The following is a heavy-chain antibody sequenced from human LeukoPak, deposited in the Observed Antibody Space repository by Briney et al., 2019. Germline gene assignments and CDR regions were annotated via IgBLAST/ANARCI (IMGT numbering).Heavy chain of an antibody. V-gene: IGHV4-34*01. CDR3: ARDPFNAFDI. D-gene: IGHD3-16*01. CDR1: GFTFSSYA. Sequence: GSLRLSCAASGFTFSSYAMHWVRQPPGKGLEWIGEINHSGSTNYNPSLKSRVTMSVDTSKNQFSLKLSSVTAADTAVYYCARDPFNAFDIWGQGTMVTVSS. J-gene: IGHJ3*02. CDR2: INHSGST.